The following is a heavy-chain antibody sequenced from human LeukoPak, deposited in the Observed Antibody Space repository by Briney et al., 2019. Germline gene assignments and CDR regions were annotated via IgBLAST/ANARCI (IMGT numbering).Heavy chain of an antibody. D-gene: IGHD1-20*01. V-gene: IGHV4-30-2*01. Sequence: SETLSLTCTVSGGSISSGGYYWSWIRQPPGKGLEWIGYIYHSGSTYYNPSLKSRVTISVDRSKNQFPLKLSSVTAADTAVYYCARGNGNWSYVDYWGQGTLVTVSS. CDR3: ARGNGNWSYVDY. CDR2: IYHSGST. J-gene: IGHJ4*02. CDR1: GGSISSGGYY.